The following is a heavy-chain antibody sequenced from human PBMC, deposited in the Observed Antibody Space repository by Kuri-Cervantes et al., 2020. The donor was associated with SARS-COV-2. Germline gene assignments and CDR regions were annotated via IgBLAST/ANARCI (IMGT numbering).Heavy chain of an antibody. V-gene: IGHV4-39*01. CDR3: ARRRIRFLSDDGFDI. Sequence: SETLSLTCTVSGGSISSSSYYWGWIRQPPGKGLEWIGSIYYSGGTYYNPSLKSRVTISVDTSKNQFSLKLSSVTAADTAVYYCARRRIRFLSDDGFDIWGQGTMVTVSS. D-gene: IGHD3-16*01. CDR1: GGSISSSSYY. CDR2: IYYSGGT. J-gene: IGHJ3*02.